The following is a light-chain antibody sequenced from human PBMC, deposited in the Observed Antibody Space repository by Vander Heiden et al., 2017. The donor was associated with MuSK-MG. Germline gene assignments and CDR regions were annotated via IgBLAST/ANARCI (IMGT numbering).Light chain of an antibody. CDR3: QQSYSTPLFT. J-gene: IGKJ3*01. CDR1: QSISSY. CDR2: AAS. V-gene: IGKV1-39*01. Sequence: DIQMTQSPSSLSASVGDRVTITCRASQSISSYLYCYQQKPGKAPKLLIYAASSLQSGVPSRFSGSGSGTDFTLTISSLQPEDFATYYCQQSYSTPLFTFGPGTKVDIK.